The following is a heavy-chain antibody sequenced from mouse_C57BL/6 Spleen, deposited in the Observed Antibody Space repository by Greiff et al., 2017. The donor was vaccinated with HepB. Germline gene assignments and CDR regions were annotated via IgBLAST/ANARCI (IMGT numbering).Heavy chain of an antibody. J-gene: IGHJ3*01. CDR1: GYTFTSYW. D-gene: IGHD2-1*01. CDR2: IDPSDSET. V-gene: IGHV1-52*01. Sequence: QVQLQQPGAELVRPGSSVKLSCKASGYTFTSYWMHWVKQRPIQGLEWIGNIDPSDSETHYNQKFKDKATLTVDKSSSTSYMQLSSLTSEDSAVYYCARSAYGKFAYWGQGTLVTVSA. CDR3: ARSAYGKFAY.